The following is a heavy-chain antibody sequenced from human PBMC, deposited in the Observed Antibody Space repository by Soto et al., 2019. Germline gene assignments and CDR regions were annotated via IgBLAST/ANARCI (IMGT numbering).Heavy chain of an antibody. CDR3: ARDRDLAVPAAVIYFDS. CDR1: GFSISDYW. Sequence: PAGSLRLSCAASGFSISDYWMSWVRQAPGKGLEWVANIKRDGSEKYYVDSVKGRFTISRDNAKNSLYLQMNSLRADGTAVYYCARDRDLAVPAAVIYFDSWGQGTLVTVS. D-gene: IGHD2-2*01. V-gene: IGHV3-7*01. J-gene: IGHJ4*02. CDR2: IKRDGSEK.